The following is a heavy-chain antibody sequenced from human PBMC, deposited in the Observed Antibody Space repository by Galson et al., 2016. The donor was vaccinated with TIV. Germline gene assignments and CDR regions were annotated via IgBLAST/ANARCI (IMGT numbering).Heavy chain of an antibody. CDR3: TKIPSSGFSYYYGLDV. CDR1: GFTFSIFA. CDR2: ISGGGGST. D-gene: IGHD3-22*01. Sequence: SLRLSCAASGFTFSIFAMTWVRQAPGMGLEWVSAISGGGGSTYYADSVKGRFTISRDNSKNTLFLQMNSLRAEDTAGYYGTKIPSSGFSYYYGLDVWARGPRSPSP. J-gene: IGHJ6*02. V-gene: IGHV3-23*01.